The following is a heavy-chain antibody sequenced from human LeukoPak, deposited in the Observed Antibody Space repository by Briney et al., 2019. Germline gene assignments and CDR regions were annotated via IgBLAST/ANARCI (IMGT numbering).Heavy chain of an antibody. D-gene: IGHD6-13*01. Sequence: SETLSLTCTVSGGSISNSSYYWSWIRQPPGKGLEWIGEINHSGSTNYNPSLKSRVTISVDTSKNQFSLKLSSVTAADTAVYYCARGSIAAAGTDYWGQGTLVTVSS. CDR3: ARGSIAAAGTDY. CDR1: GGSISNSSYY. CDR2: INHSGST. V-gene: IGHV4-39*07. J-gene: IGHJ4*02.